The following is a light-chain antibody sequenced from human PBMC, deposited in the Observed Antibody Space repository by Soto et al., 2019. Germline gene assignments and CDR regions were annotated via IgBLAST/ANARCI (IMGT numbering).Light chain of an antibody. CDR2: RVS. CDR1: QSLVHSDGYTY. V-gene: IGKV2-24*01. Sequence: IVMTQTPLSSPVTLGQPASISCRSSQSLVHSDGYTYLSWYQLKPGQPPRLLIYRVSNRFSGVQARFSGRGAGTDFTLRISRVESEDVGVYFCMQGTQFPPYTFGPGTKLEI. CDR3: MQGTQFPPYT. J-gene: IGKJ2*01.